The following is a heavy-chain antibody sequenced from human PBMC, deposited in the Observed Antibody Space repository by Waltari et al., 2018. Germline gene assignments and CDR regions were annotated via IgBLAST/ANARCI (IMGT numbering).Heavy chain of an antibody. Sequence: QVQLVQSGAEVKKPGSSVKVSCKASGGTFSSYAISWVRQAPGQGLEWMGGIIPIFGTANYAQKFQGRVTITADESTSTAYMELSSLRSEDTAVYYCARDPVAGTTYYYYGMDVWGQGTTVTVSS. CDR1: GGTFSSYA. V-gene: IGHV1-69*13. D-gene: IGHD6-19*01. J-gene: IGHJ6*02. CDR3: ARDPVAGTTYYYYGMDV. CDR2: IIPIFGTA.